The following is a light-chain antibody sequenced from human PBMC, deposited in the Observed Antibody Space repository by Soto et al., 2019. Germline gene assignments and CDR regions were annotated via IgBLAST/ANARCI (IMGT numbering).Light chain of an antibody. V-gene: IGKV3-20*01. Sequence: EIILTHSPDTLSLSPGERATLSCRASQTVSSNYLAWCQQRPGQAPRLLIYGASTRAAGIPDRFSGSGSGTYVAVTITRPEPEDSAVYFCPQYTGPLTTVGHGARLEIK. CDR2: GAS. CDR3: PQYTGPLTT. CDR1: QTVSSNY. J-gene: IGKJ5*01.